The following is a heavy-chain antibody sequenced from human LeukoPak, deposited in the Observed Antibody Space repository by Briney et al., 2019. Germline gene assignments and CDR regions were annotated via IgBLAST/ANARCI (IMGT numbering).Heavy chain of an antibody. V-gene: IGHV4-59*12. J-gene: IGHJ5*02. Sequence: SETLSLTCTVSGGSISSYYWSSIRQPPGQGLEWFGYIYYSGSTNYNPSLKSRVTISVDTSKNQFSLKLSSVTAADTAVYYCANVYYDSSCLRPPWFDPWGQGTLVTVSS. CDR2: IYYSGST. D-gene: IGHD3-22*01. CDR3: ANVYYDSSCLRPPWFDP. CDR1: GGSISSYY.